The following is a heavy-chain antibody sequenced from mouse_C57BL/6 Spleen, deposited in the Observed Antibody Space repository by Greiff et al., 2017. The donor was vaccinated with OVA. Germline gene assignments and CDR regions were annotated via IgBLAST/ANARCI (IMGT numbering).Heavy chain of an antibody. CDR2: IHPSDSDT. CDR3: AIERDYGSSYGYWYCDV. D-gene: IGHD1-1*01. J-gene: IGHJ1*03. CDR1: GYTFTSYW. Sequence: VQLQQPGAELVKPGASVKVSCKASGYTFTSYWMHWVKQRPGQGLEWIGRIHPSDSDTNYNQKFKGQATLTVDKSSSTAYMQLSSLTSEDSAVYYCAIERDYGSSYGYWYCDVWGTGTTVTVSA. V-gene: IGHV1-74*01.